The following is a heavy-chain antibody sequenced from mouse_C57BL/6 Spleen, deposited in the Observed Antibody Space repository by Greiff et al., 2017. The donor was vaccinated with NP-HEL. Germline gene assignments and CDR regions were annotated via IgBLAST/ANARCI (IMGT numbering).Heavy chain of an antibody. Sequence: VQLQQSGAELVRPGASVTLSCKASGYTFTDYEMHWVKQTPVHGLEWIGAIDPETGGTAYNQKFNGKAILTADKSSSTAYMELRSLTSEDSAVYYCTRSLSYGSSYYAMDYWGQGTSVTVSS. CDR2: IDPETGGT. D-gene: IGHD1-1*01. J-gene: IGHJ4*01. CDR1: GYTFTDYE. V-gene: IGHV1-15*01. CDR3: TRSLSYGSSYYAMDY.